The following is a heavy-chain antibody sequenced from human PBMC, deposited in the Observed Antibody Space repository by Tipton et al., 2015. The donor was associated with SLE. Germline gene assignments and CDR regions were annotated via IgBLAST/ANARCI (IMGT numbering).Heavy chain of an antibody. Sequence: LRLSCTVSGASNSSDNYYWGWIRQSPGKGLEWIGSMSSRGTTYANPSLKSRVTASLDTSKNQFSLSLYSVTVEDTAVYYCARQGTGFGSGRDDYWGQGILVTVSS. CDR1: GASNSSDNYY. D-gene: IGHD6-19*01. CDR2: MSSRGTT. J-gene: IGHJ4*02. V-gene: IGHV4-39*01. CDR3: ARQGTGFGSGRDDY.